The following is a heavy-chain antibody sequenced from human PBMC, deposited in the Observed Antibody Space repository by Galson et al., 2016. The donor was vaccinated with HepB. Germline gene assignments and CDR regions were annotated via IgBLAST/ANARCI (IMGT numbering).Heavy chain of an antibody. Sequence: SVKVSCKASGYTFTSYVIHWVRQAPGQRLEWMGWINAGNGNTKYSQKLQGRVTITRDTSASTAYMELSSLRSEDTAVYYCAIEYWTYYYDSSGYYFDYWGQGTLVTVSS. CDR3: AIEYWTYYYDSSGYYFDY. CDR1: GYTFTSYV. V-gene: IGHV1-3*01. J-gene: IGHJ4*02. CDR2: INAGNGNT. D-gene: IGHD3-22*01.